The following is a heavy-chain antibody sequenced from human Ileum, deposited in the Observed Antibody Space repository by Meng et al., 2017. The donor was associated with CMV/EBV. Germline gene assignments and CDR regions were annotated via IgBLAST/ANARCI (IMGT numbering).Heavy chain of an antibody. D-gene: IGHD5-12*01. Sequence: LEESCPGLVKPSQARFLSCTVSGDSISSGDFYWTWIRQSPGKGPEWIGYIYYSGSTYYNPSLKSRLTIALDTSKNQFSLRLTSVTDADTGVYYCATEYSASPGWFDPWGQGILVTVSS. CDR2: IYYSGST. J-gene: IGHJ5*02. CDR1: GDSISSGDFY. V-gene: IGHV4-30-4*08. CDR3: ATEYSASPGWFDP.